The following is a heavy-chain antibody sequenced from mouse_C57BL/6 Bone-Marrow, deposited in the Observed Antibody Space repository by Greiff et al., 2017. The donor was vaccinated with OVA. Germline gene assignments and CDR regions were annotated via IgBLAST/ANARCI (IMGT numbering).Heavy chain of an antibody. D-gene: IGHD1-1*01. J-gene: IGHJ1*03. CDR1: GFTFSDYG. Sequence: VQLQQSGGGLVKPGGSLKLSCAASGFTFSDYGMHWVRQAPEKGLEWVAYISSGSSTIYYADTVKGRFTISRDNAKNTLFLQMTSLRSEDTAMYYCARDGSSPRWYFDVWGTGTTVTVSS. CDR3: ARDGSSPRWYFDV. V-gene: IGHV5-17*01. CDR2: ISSGSSTI.